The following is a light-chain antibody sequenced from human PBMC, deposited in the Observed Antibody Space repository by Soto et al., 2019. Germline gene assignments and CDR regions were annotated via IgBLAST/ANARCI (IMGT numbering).Light chain of an antibody. CDR1: QSISSN. V-gene: IGKV3-15*01. CDR2: RTS. CDR3: QQYNNWPRAT. Sequence: IVMTQYTATLSVSLGERATLSCRASQSISSNLAWYQQKPGQAPRLLMFRTSSRATGFPARFSGSGSGTEFNLTISSLQSEDFGVYYCQQYNNWPRATFGGGTKVDIK. J-gene: IGKJ4*01.